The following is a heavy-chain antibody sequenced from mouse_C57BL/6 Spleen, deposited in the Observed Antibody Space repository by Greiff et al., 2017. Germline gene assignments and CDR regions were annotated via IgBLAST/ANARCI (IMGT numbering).Heavy chain of an antibody. V-gene: IGHV14-3*01. Sequence: EVQLQQSVAELVRPGASVKLSCTASGFNIKNTYMHWVKQRPEQGLEWIGRIDPANGNTKYAPKFQGTATITADTSSNTAYLQLSSLTSEATAIYCCAPLYDDYDGFAYWGQGTLVTVSA. CDR3: APLYDDYDGFAY. CDR1: GFNIKNTY. D-gene: IGHD2-4*01. CDR2: IDPANGNT. J-gene: IGHJ3*01.